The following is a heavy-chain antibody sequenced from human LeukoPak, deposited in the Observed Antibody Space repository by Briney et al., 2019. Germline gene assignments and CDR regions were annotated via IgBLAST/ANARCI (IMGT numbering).Heavy chain of an antibody. CDR1: GYTFTGYY. V-gene: IGHV1-8*02. CDR2: MNPNSGNT. D-gene: IGHD6-13*01. J-gene: IGHJ6*02. Sequence: ASVKVSCKASGYTFTGYYMNWVRQAPGQGLEWMGWMNPNSGNTGYAQKFQGRVTMTRNTSISTAYMELSSLRSEDTAVYYCARAASEQQLVLYYYYYGMDVWGQGTTVTVSS. CDR3: ARAASEQQLVLYYYYYGMDV.